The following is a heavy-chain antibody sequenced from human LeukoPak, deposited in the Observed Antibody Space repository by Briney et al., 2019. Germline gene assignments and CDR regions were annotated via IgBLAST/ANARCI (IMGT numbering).Heavy chain of an antibody. Sequence: GGSLTLSCAASGFTLSSYHMRWPRQAPGKGLEWVSAISGRGGSTYYADSVKGRFTICRDNAKKTLYLQMNSLRAEDTAVYYCAKDTAMEDYVDYWGQGTLVTVSS. CDR3: AKDTAMEDYVDY. D-gene: IGHD5-18*01. J-gene: IGHJ4*02. V-gene: IGHV3-23*01. CDR1: GFTLSSYH. CDR2: ISGRGGST.